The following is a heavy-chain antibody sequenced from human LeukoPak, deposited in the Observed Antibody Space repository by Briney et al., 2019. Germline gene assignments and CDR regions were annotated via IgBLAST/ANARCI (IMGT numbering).Heavy chain of an antibody. V-gene: IGHV3-23*01. Sequence: GGSLRLSCAASRFTFSSYAMSWVRQAPGKGLEWVSAISGSGGSTYYADSVKGRFTISRNNSKNTLYLQMNSLRAEDTAVYYCAKPSSRGGHYWGQGTLVTVSS. CDR1: RFTFSSYA. J-gene: IGHJ4*02. D-gene: IGHD2-15*01. CDR3: AKPSSRGGHY. CDR2: ISGSGGST.